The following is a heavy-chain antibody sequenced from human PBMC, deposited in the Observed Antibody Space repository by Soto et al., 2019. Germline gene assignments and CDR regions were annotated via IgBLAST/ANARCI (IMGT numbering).Heavy chain of an antibody. Sequence: ASVKVSCKASGYTFTGYYMHWVRQAPGQGLEWMGIINPSGGSTGYAQKFQGRVTMTRDTSTSTVYMELSSLRSEDTAVYYCARGAAGYSSGWYDYYYYMDVWGKGTTVTVSS. CDR2: INPSGGST. CDR3: ARGAAGYSSGWYDYYYYMDV. CDR1: GYTFTGYY. V-gene: IGHV1-46*03. J-gene: IGHJ6*03. D-gene: IGHD6-19*01.